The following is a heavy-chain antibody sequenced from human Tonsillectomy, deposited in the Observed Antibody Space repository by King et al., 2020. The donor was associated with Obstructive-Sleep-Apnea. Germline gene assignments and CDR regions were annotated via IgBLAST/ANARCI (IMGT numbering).Heavy chain of an antibody. Sequence: LQLQESGPGLVKPSETLSLTCTVSGGSISSSSYYWGWIRQPPGKGLEWIGSIYYSGSTYYNPSLKSRVTISVDTSKNQFSLKLSSVTAADTAVYYCASHYDSSGYYPQAINYWGQGTLVTVSS. D-gene: IGHD3-22*01. V-gene: IGHV4-39*07. CDR3: ASHYDSSGYYPQAINY. J-gene: IGHJ4*02. CDR2: IYYSGST. CDR1: GGSISSSSYY.